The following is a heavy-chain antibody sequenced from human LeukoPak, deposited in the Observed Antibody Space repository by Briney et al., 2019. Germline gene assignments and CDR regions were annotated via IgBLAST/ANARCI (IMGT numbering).Heavy chain of an antibody. CDR3: ARGWGQWGLAWGFDI. V-gene: IGHV1-8*01. J-gene: IGHJ3*02. Sequence: ASVKVSCKASGYTFTSYDINWVRQATGQGLEWMGWMNPNSGNTGYAQKFQGRVTMTRNTSMSTTYMELSSLRPEDTAVYYCARGWGQWGLAWGFDIWGQGTMVTVSS. CDR2: MNPNSGNT. CDR1: GYTFTSYD. D-gene: IGHD1-26*01.